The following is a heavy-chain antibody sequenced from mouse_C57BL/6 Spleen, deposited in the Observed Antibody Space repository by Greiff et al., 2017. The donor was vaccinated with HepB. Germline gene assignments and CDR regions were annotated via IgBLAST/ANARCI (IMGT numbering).Heavy chain of an antibody. CDR1: GYTFTSYW. J-gene: IGHJ1*03. CDR3: ARHLTGYFDV. V-gene: IGHV1-69*01. Sequence: QVQLQQPGAEPVMPGASVKLSCKASGYTFTSYWMHWVKQRPGQGLEWIGEIDPSDSYTNYNQKFKGKSTLTVDKSSSTAYMQLSSLTSEDSAVYYCARHLTGYFDVWGTGTTVTVSS. CDR2: IDPSDSYT.